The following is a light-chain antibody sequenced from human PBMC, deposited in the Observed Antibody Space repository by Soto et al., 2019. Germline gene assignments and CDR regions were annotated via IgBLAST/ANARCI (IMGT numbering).Light chain of an antibody. V-gene: IGLV2-23*03. CDR2: EGS. CDR3: CSYAGSSTFGVV. J-gene: IGLJ2*01. CDR1: SSDVGSYNL. Sequence: QSVLTQPASVSRSPGQSITISCTGTSSDVGSYNLVSWYQQHPGKAPKLMIYEGSKRPSGVSNRFSGSKSGNTASLTISGLQAEDEADYYCCSYAGSSTFGVVFGGGTKLTVL.